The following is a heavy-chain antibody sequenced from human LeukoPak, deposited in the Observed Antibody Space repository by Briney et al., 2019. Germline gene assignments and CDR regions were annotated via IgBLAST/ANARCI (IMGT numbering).Heavy chain of an antibody. D-gene: IGHD3-22*01. CDR3: ARGNKRSSYDSSGYYLGPQPNYFDY. Sequence: ASVKVSCKASGYTFTSYDINWVRQATGQGLEWMGWMNPNSGNTGYAQKFQGRVTMTRNTSISTAYMELSSLRSEDTAVYYCARGNKRSSYDSSGYYLGPQPNYFDYWGQGTLLTVSS. V-gene: IGHV1-8*01. CDR2: MNPNSGNT. CDR1: GYTFTSYD. J-gene: IGHJ4*02.